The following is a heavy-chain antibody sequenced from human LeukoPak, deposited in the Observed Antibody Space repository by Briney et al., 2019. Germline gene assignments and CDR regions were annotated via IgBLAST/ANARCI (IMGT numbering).Heavy chain of an antibody. CDR2: IKQDGSEK. CDR3: ARDFSFWSGYYYYYMDV. Sequence: PGGSLRLSCAASGFTFSSYWMSWVRQAPGKGLEWVANIKQDGSEKYYVDSVKGRFTISRDNAKNSLYLQMNSLRAEDTAVYYCARDFSFWSGYYYYYMDVWGKGTTVTVSS. J-gene: IGHJ6*03. V-gene: IGHV3-7*01. CDR1: GFTFSSYW. D-gene: IGHD3-3*01.